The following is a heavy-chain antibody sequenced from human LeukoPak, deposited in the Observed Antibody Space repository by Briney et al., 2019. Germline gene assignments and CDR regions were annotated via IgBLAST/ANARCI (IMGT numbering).Heavy chain of an antibody. D-gene: IGHD3-3*01. CDR1: GGSLSSYY. J-gene: IGHJ5*02. CDR3: ARHWYYDFWSGPTNNWFDP. CDR2: IYYSGST. V-gene: IGHV4-59*08. Sequence: SETLSLTCTVSGGSLSSYYWSWIRQPPGKGLEWIGYIYYSGSTNYNPSLKSRVTISVDTSKNQFSLKLSSVTAADTAVYYCARHWYYDFWSGPTNNWFDPWGQGTLVTVSS.